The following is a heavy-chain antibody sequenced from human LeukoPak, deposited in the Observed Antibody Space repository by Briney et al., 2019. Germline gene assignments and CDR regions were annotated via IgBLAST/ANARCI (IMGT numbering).Heavy chain of an antibody. CDR3: TTGIDRGVVYDH. V-gene: IGHV3-15*01. CDR1: GFTFRNAW. J-gene: IGHJ4*02. Sequence: GGSLRLSCAASGFTFRNAWMNWVRQAPGKGLEWVGRIKSKADGETTDYTAPVKGRFTISRDDSKNTLYLQMNSLKTEDTAVYYCTTGIDRGVVYDHWGQGTLVTVSS. CDR2: IKSKADGETT. D-gene: IGHD3-10*01.